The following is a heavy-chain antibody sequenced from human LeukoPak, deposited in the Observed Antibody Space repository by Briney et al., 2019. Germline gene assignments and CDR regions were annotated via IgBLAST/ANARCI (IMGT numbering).Heavy chain of an antibody. V-gene: IGHV1-2*02. CDR2: INPNSGGT. Sequence: ASVKVSCKASGYTFTSYDINWVRQATGQGLEWMGWINPNSGGTNYAQKFQGRVTMTRDTSISTAYMELSRLRSDDTAVYYCARENTAMLGSFDYWGQGTLVTVSS. D-gene: IGHD5-18*01. CDR3: ARENTAMLGSFDY. J-gene: IGHJ4*02. CDR1: GYTFTSYD.